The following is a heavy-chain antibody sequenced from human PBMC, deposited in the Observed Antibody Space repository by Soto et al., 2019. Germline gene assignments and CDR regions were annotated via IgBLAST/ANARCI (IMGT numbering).Heavy chain of an antibody. CDR3: AKPRKSYYYDSSGYQDY. J-gene: IGHJ4*02. CDR2: ISGSGGST. Sequence: GGSLRLSCAASGFTFSSYAMSWVRQAPGKGLEWVSAISGSGGSTYYADSVKGRFTISRDNSKNTLYLQMNSLRAEDTAVYYCAKPRKSYYYDSSGYQDYWGQGTLVTVSS. CDR1: GFTFSSYA. D-gene: IGHD3-22*01. V-gene: IGHV3-23*01.